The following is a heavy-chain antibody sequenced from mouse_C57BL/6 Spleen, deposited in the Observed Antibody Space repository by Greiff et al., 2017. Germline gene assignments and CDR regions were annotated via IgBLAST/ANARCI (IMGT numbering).Heavy chain of an antibody. CDR2: IDPANGNT. CDR1: GFNITNTY. Sequence: EVMLVESVAELVRPGASVKLSCTASGFNITNTYMHWVKQRPEQGLEWIGRIDPANGNTKYAPKFQGKDTITADTSSNTAYLQLSSLTSEDAAIYYCASRDYDSFFDYWGQGTTLTVSS. V-gene: IGHV14-3*01. J-gene: IGHJ2*01. D-gene: IGHD1-1*01. CDR3: ASRDYDSFFDY.